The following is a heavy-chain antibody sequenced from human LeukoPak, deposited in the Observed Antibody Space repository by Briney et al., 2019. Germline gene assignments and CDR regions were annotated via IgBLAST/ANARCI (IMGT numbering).Heavy chain of an antibody. D-gene: IGHD3-10*01. V-gene: IGHV3-53*01. Sequence: PGGSLRLSCAASGFTVSINYMSWVRQAPGKGLEWVSAIYSSGSTYYAASVKGRFTVSRDNSKNTLYLQMNSLRAEDTAVYYCASRSLWYGDYYWGQGTLVTVSS. CDR1: GFTVSINY. CDR2: IYSSGST. CDR3: ASRSLWYGDYY. J-gene: IGHJ4*02.